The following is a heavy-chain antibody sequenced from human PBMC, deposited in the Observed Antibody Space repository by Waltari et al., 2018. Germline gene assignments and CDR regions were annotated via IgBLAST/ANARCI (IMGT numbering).Heavy chain of an antibody. V-gene: IGHV3-23*04. CDR2: ISGSVGST. CDR3: AKGYKTYYYDSSGYAARVDFDY. Sequence: EVQLVESGGGLVQPGGSLRLSCAASGFTFSSYAMSWVRQAPGKGLEWVSAISGSVGSTYYADSVKGRFTISRDNSKNTLYLQMNSLRAEDTAVYYCAKGYKTYYYDSSGYAARVDFDYWGQGTLVTVSS. J-gene: IGHJ4*02. CDR1: GFTFSSYA. D-gene: IGHD3-22*01.